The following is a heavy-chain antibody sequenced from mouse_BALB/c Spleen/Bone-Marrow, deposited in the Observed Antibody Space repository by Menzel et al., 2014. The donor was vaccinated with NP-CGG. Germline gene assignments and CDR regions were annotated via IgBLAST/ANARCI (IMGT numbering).Heavy chain of an antibody. Sequence: EVQLQESGPELVKPGASVKVSCRASGYSFTDYNMFWVKQSHGKSLEWIGYIDPDNGYTTYNQRFKGKATLTVDKSSSTAFMHLNSLTSGDSAVYYCARKLVGDYWGQGTTLTVSS. J-gene: IGHJ2*01. CDR1: GYSFTDYN. D-gene: IGHD1-3*01. CDR2: IDPDNGYT. CDR3: ARKLVGDY. V-gene: IGHV1S135*01.